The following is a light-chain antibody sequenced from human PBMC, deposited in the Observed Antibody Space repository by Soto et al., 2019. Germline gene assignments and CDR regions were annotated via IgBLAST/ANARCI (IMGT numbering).Light chain of an antibody. CDR1: QSISTN. CDR3: QQYDNWPPIT. Sequence: EVVMTQSPATLSVSPGERATLSCRASQSISTNLAWYQQKHGQAPRLLIYAASARATGIPARFSGSGSGTEFTLTISSLQSEDFAVYYCQQYDNWPPITFGQGTRLEIK. V-gene: IGKV3-15*01. J-gene: IGKJ5*01. CDR2: AAS.